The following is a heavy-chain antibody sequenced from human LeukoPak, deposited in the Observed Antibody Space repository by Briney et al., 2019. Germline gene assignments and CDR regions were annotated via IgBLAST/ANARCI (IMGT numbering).Heavy chain of an antibody. CDR2: ITISGHTK. CDR3: ARGDPHADL. V-gene: IGHV3-48*03. CDR1: GFDLSTYE. Sequence: GGSLRLSCAASGFDLSTYEMNWVRQAPGKGLEWIADITISGHTKNYADAVKGRFSISRDNAMTSLYLQMHSLRVGDTGVYYCARGDPHADLWGQGTLVTVSS. J-gene: IGHJ5*02. D-gene: IGHD5-24*01.